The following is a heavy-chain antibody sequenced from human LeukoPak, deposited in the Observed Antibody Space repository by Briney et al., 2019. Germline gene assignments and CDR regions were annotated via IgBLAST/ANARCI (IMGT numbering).Heavy chain of an antibody. CDR2: ISAYNGNT. J-gene: IGHJ4*02. CDR1: GYTFTSYG. D-gene: IGHD2-2*01. V-gene: IGHV1-18*01. Sequence: ASVKVSCKASGYTFTSYGISWVRQAPGQGLEWMGWISAYNGNTNYAQKLQGRVTMTTDTSTSTAYMELRSLRSDDTAVYYCARKGYCSNTSCSLCDYWGQGTLVTVSS. CDR3: ARKGYCSNTSCSLCDY.